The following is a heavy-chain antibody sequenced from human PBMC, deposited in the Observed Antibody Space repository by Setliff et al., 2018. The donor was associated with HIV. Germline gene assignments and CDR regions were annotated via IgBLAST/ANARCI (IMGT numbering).Heavy chain of an antibody. D-gene: IGHD6-13*01. Sequence: SETLSLTCTVSGGSVSSGSYYWSWIRQPPGKGLEWIGYIYYSGSTKHNPSLKSRVTISLDTSKNQFSLKLTSVTAADTAVYYCARVGSSWYLGGWFDPWGQGTLVTVSS. CDR3: ARVGSSWYLGGWFDP. CDR1: GGSVSSGSYY. V-gene: IGHV4-61*01. J-gene: IGHJ5*02. CDR2: IYYSGST.